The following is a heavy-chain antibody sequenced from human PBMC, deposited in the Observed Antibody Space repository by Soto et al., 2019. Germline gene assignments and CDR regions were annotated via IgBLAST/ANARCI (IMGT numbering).Heavy chain of an antibody. V-gene: IGHV1-2*04. Sequence: QVQLVQSGAEVRKPGASVTVSCRSSGDSFNDYYIHWVRQAPGQGLEWMGWINPNSGVTKYAQKCQGWVSVTRATSIRTVYMQLSRLRSDDTAVYYCARESGGATATLDYYYFYMDVWGTGTTVTVSS. J-gene: IGHJ6*03. D-gene: IGHD5-12*01. CDR2: INPNSGVT. CDR3: ARESGGATATLDYYYFYMDV. CDR1: GDSFNDYY.